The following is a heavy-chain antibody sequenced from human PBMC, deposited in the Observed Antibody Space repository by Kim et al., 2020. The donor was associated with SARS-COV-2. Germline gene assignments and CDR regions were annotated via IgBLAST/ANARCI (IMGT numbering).Heavy chain of an antibody. V-gene: IGHV4-31*02. D-gene: IGHD3-10*01. J-gene: IGHJ3*02. Sequence: NPSLKSRVTISVDTSKSQFSQKLSSVTAADTGVYYCARDSMVRGVGAFDIWGQGTMVTVSS. CDR3: ARDSMVRGVGAFDI.